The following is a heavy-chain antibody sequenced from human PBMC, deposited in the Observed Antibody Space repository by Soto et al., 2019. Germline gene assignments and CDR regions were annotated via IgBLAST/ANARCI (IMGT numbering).Heavy chain of an antibody. J-gene: IGHJ6*02. V-gene: IGHV3-23*01. CDR3: AKDLRRSDRSMWVRMGGHIYGFDV. Sequence: EVQLLESGGGLVQPGGSLRLSCEASGFTFSSYAMSWVRQAPGKGLEWVSAISGSGGSTYYADSVKGRFTISRDNSKNTLYLQMNSLRAEETAVYYCAKDLRRSDRSMWVRMGGHIYGFDVWGQGTTVTVS. D-gene: IGHD2-21*01. CDR1: GFTFSSYA. CDR2: ISGSGGST.